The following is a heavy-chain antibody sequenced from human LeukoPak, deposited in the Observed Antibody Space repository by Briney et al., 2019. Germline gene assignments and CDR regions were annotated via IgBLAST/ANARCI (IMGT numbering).Heavy chain of an antibody. CDR2: IIPIFGTA. J-gene: IGHJ5*02. CDR3: ARDKLETVSFRWFDP. CDR1: GYTFTGYY. V-gene: IGHV1-69*13. D-gene: IGHD4-11*01. Sequence: SVKVSCKASGYTFTGYYMHWVRQAPGQGLEWMGGIIPIFGTANYAQKFQGRVTITADESTSTAYMELSSLRSEDTAVYYCARDKLETVSFRWFDPWGQGTLVTVSS.